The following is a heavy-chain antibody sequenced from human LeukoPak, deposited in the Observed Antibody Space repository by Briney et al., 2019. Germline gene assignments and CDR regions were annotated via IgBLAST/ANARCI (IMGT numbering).Heavy chain of an antibody. CDR1: GYTFTGYY. Sequence: ASVKVSCKASGYTFTGYYMHWVRQAPGQGLEWMGWINPNSGGTNYAQKFQGRVTMTRDTSISTAYMELSRLRSDDTAVYYCAREDLHYGSGTPVGFDPWGQGTLVTVSS. D-gene: IGHD3-10*01. CDR2: INPNSGGT. V-gene: IGHV1-2*02. J-gene: IGHJ5*02. CDR3: AREDLHYGSGTPVGFDP.